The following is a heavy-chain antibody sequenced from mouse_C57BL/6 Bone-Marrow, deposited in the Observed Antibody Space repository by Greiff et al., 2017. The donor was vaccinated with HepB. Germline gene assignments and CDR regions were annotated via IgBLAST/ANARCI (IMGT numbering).Heavy chain of an antibody. CDR1: GFTFSDYY. J-gene: IGHJ2*01. CDR2: INYDGSST. CDR3: ARERNFDY. V-gene: IGHV5-16*01. Sequence: EVKLVESEGGLVQPGSSMKLSCTASGFTFSDYYMAWVRQVPEKGLEWVANINYDGSSTYYLDSLKSRFIISRDNAKNILYLQMSSLKSEDTATYYCARERNFDYWGQGTTLTVSS.